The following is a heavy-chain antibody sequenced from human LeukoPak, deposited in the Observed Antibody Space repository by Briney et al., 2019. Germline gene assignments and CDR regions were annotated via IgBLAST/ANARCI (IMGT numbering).Heavy chain of an antibody. J-gene: IGHJ4*02. V-gene: IGHV4-34*01. CDR2: INHSGST. Sequence: SETLSLTCAVYGGSFSGYYWSWIRQPPGKGLEWIGEINHSGSTNYNPSLKSRVTISVDTSKNQFSLKLSSVTAADTAVYYCARPSVIFGPRAPLDYWGQGTLVTVSS. CDR1: GGSFSGYY. D-gene: IGHD3/OR15-3a*01. CDR3: ARPSVIFGPRAPLDY.